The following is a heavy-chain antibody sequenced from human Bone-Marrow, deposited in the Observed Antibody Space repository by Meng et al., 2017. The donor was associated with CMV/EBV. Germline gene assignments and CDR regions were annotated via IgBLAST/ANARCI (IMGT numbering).Heavy chain of an antibody. J-gene: IGHJ4*02. CDR2: INPNSGGT. V-gene: IGHV1-2*02. CDR1: GYTFTGYY. D-gene: IGHD1-26*01. CDR3: ARAVKWELLIGAY. Sequence: ASGKVSCKASGYTFTGYYMHWVRQAPGQGLEWMGWINPNSGGTNYAQKFQGRVTMTRDTSISTAYMELSRLRSDDMAVYYCARAVKWELLIGAYWGQGTLVTVSS.